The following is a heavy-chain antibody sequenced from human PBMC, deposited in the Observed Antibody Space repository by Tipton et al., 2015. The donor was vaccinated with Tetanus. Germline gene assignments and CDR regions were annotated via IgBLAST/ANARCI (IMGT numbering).Heavy chain of an antibody. CDR2: IRGSGGHI. CDR3: VRVPHPVEVVGRWWWFDP. V-gene: IGHV3-21*01. Sequence: SLRLSCAASGFTFSRFWMTWGRQAPGKGLEWVSSIRGSGGHIYYADSVKGRFTISRDNAKNSLYLQMNSLRVEDTAMYHCVRVPHPVEVVGRWWWFDPWGQGTLVTVSS. CDR1: GFTFSRFW. J-gene: IGHJ5*02. D-gene: IGHD2-15*01.